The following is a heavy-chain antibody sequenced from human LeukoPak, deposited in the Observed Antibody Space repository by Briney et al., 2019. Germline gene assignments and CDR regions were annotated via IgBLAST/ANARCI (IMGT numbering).Heavy chain of an antibody. CDR1: GGSISSYGYY. J-gene: IGHJ6*03. CDR3: ARGVHNYYYMDV. Sequence: KPSETLSLTCTVSGGSISSYGYYWGWIRQPPGKGLEWIGSIYYSGNTYYNPSLKSRVTMSVHTSKNQFSLRLSSVTAADTAVYYCARGVHNYYYMDVRGKGTTATVSS. CDR2: IYYSGNT. V-gene: IGHV4-39*07.